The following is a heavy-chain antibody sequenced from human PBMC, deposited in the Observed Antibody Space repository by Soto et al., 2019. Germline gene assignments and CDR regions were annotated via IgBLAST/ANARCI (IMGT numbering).Heavy chain of an antibody. J-gene: IGHJ6*02. CDR3: ARGDSSGYYGYYYYGMDV. V-gene: IGHV4-30-4*01. CDR2: IYYSGST. CDR1: GGSISSGDYY. D-gene: IGHD3-22*01. Sequence: SETLSLTCAVSGGSISSGDYYWSWIRQPPGKGLEWIGYIYYSGSTYYNPSLKSRVTISVDTSKNQFSLKLSSVTAADTAVYYCARGDSSGYYGYYYYGMDVWGQGTTVTVSS.